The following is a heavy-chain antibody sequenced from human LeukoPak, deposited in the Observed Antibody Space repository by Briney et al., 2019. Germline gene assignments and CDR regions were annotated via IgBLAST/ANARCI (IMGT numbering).Heavy chain of an antibody. Sequence: GESLRLSCEASGFTFRSYAMSWVRQAPGKRLEWVSVVTDSGGTTFYADSVKGRFTISRDNSKNTLYLQMNSLSAEDSAIYYCAKLWRGSYPRYFDYWGQGALVTVSS. CDR1: GFTFRSYA. CDR2: VTDSGGTT. CDR3: AKLWRGSYPRYFDY. D-gene: IGHD1-26*01. V-gene: IGHV3-23*01. J-gene: IGHJ4*02.